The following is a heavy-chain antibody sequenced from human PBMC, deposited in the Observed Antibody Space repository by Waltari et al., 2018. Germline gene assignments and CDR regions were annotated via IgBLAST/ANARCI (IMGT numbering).Heavy chain of an antibody. D-gene: IGHD2-21*02. V-gene: IGHV3-53*01. Sequence: GRGLECVSVIYSAVTTYYADSVKGRFTISRDTFRNTLYLQMDNLRPDDTAVYYCARGNTASLDYWGQGTLVTVSS. CDR3: ARGNTASLDY. CDR2: IYSAVTT. J-gene: IGHJ4*02.